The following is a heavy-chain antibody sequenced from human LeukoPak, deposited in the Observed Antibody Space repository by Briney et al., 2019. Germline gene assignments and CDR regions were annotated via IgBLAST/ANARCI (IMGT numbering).Heavy chain of an antibody. CDR1: GGSISFYY. CDR2: IYSTGST. Sequence: SETLSLTCTVSGGSISFYYWSWIRKPAGKGLEWIGRIYSTGSTNYNPSLKSRVTMSVDTSKNQFSLKLSSVTAADTAVYYCARDSGGRAVAATNNWFDPWGQGTLVTVSS. CDR3: ARDSGGRAVAATNNWFDP. J-gene: IGHJ5*02. D-gene: IGHD6-19*01. V-gene: IGHV4-4*07.